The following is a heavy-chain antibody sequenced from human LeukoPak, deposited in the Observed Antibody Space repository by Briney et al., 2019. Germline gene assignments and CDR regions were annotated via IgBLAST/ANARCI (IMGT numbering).Heavy chain of an antibody. V-gene: IGHV1-69-2*01. CDR1: GYTFTDYY. D-gene: IGHD5-18*01. Sequence: ASGKVSCKVSGYTFTDYYMHWVQQAPGKGLEWMGLVDPEDGETIYAEKFQGRVTITADTSTDTAYMELSSLRSEDTAVYYCATDAEDTAMVGLAQKPLDYWGQGTLVTVSS. CDR2: VDPEDGET. CDR3: ATDAEDTAMVGLAQKPLDY. J-gene: IGHJ4*02.